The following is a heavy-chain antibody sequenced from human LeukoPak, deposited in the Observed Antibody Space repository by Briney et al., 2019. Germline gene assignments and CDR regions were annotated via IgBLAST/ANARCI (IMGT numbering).Heavy chain of an antibody. CDR1: GGSMSSSSYY. D-gene: IGHD5-24*01. V-gene: IGHV4-39*01. Sequence: LSETLCLTCTVSGGSMSSSSYYWGWIRQPPGKGLEWIGSIYFSGSIYYNPSLQCRVTISVDTSKTPFSLKLSSVTAAATAVYYCARLSRRDGYNPDYWGQGTLVTVSS. CDR3: ARLSRRDGYNPDY. CDR2: IYFSGSI. J-gene: IGHJ4*02.